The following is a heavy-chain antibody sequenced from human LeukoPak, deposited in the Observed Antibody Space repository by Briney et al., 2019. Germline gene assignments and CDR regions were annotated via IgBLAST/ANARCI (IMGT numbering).Heavy chain of an antibody. Sequence: PGGSLRLSCAASGFAFSSYSMNWVRQAPGKGLEWVSSISSSSSYIYYADSVKGQFAISRDNAKNSLYLQMNSLRAEDTAVYYCARVISRTTVVTPDAFDIWGQGTMVTVSS. D-gene: IGHD4-23*01. CDR3: ARVISRTTVVTPDAFDI. V-gene: IGHV3-21*01. CDR2: ISSSSSYI. CDR1: GFAFSSYS. J-gene: IGHJ3*02.